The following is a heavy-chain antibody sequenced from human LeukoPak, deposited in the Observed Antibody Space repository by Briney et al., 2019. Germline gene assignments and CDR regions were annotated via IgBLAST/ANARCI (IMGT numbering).Heavy chain of an antibody. V-gene: IGHV4-31*03. CDR2: IYYSGST. Sequence: PSETLSLTCTVSGGSISSGGYYWSWIRQHPGKGLEWMGYIYYSGSTYYNPSLKSRVTIPVDTSKNQFSLKLSSVTAADTAVYYCARALGNYYDSSGYLDYWGQGTLVTVSS. D-gene: IGHD3-22*01. CDR1: GGSISSGGYY. CDR3: ARALGNYYDSSGYLDY. J-gene: IGHJ4*02.